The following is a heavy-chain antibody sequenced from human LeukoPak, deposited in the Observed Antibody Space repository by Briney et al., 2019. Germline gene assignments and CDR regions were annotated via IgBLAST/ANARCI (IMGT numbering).Heavy chain of an antibody. Sequence: PGGSLRLSCATSGFTFSSYSMNWVRQAPGKGLEWVSSISSSSSYIYYADSVKGRFTISRDNAKNSLYLQMNSLRAEDTAVYYCARGSHDAFDIWGQGTMVTVSS. D-gene: IGHD6-19*01. CDR1: GFTFSSYS. V-gene: IGHV3-21*01. J-gene: IGHJ3*02. CDR2: ISSSSSYI. CDR3: ARGSHDAFDI.